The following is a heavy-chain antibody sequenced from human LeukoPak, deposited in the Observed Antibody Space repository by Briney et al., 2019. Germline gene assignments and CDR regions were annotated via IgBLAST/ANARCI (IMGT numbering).Heavy chain of an antibody. J-gene: IGHJ4*02. V-gene: IGHV3-7*01. CDR1: GFIFSSYW. CDR3: ARAITIFGVVIPYHSDY. D-gene: IGHD3-3*01. Sequence: GGSLRLSCAASGFIFSSYWMSWVRQAPGKGLEWVANIRQDGTEKHFVDSVRGRFTISRDNAKNSLDLQMNSLRAEDTAVYYCARAITIFGVVIPYHSDYWGQGTLVTVSS. CDR2: IRQDGTEK.